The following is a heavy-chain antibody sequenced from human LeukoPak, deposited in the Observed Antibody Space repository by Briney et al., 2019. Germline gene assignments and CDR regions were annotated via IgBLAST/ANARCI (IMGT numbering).Heavy chain of an antibody. CDR1: GFTFSSYS. Sequence: GGSLRLSCAASGFTFSSYSMNWVRQAPGKGLEWVSSISSSSSYIYYADSVKGRFTFSRDNAKNSLYLQMNSLRAEDTAVYYCARVPGIAAGYFQHWGQGTLVTVSS. D-gene: IGHD6-13*01. J-gene: IGHJ1*01. CDR2: ISSSSSYI. CDR3: ARVPGIAAGYFQH. V-gene: IGHV3-21*01.